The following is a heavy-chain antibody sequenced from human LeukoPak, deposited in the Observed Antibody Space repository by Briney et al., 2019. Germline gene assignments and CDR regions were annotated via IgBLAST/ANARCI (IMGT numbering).Heavy chain of an antibody. J-gene: IGHJ4*02. CDR1: GYTFTGYY. CDR3: ARDGIAAADPFDY. D-gene: IGHD6-13*01. CDR2: INPNSGGT. V-gene: IGHV1-2*02. Sequence: ASVKVSCNASGYTFTGYYMHWVRQAPGQGLEWMGWINPNSGGTNYAQTFRGRVTMTRDTSISTAYMELSRLRSDDTAVYYCARDGIAAADPFDYWGQGTLVTVSS.